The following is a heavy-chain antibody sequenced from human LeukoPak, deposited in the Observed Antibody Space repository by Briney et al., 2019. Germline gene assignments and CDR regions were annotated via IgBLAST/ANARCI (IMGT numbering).Heavy chain of an antibody. V-gene: IGHV1-18*01. CDR2: TSVYNGNT. CDR3: ARDSRVSGSLTYCSGGSCPGY. Sequence: ASVKVSCKASGYTFTSYGISWVRQAPGQGLEWMGWTSVYNGNTNYAQKLQGRVTMTTDTSTSTAYMELRSLRSDDTAVYYCARDSRVSGSLTYCSGGSCPGYWGQGTLVTVSS. J-gene: IGHJ4*02. D-gene: IGHD2-15*01. CDR1: GYTFTSYG.